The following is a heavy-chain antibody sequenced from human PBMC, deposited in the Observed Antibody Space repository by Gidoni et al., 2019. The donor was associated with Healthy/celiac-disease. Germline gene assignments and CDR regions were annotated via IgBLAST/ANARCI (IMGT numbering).Heavy chain of an antibody. D-gene: IGHD1-26*01. CDR1: GFTFDDYA. CDR2: SSWNSVSI. V-gene: IGHV3-9*01. J-gene: IGHJ4*02. CDR3: AKTVGGSYSAYYFDY. Sequence: EVQLLESGGGLVQPGRSLRRSWSASGFTFDDYAMRWVRQAPGKGLVGVSVSSWNSVSIGYADSVKGRFTISRDNAKNSLYLQMNSLRAEDTALDYCAKTVGGSYSAYYFDYWGQGTLVTVSS.